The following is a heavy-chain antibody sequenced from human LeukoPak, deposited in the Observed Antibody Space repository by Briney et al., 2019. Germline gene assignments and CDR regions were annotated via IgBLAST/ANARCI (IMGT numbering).Heavy chain of an antibody. Sequence: PGGSLRLSCAASGFTFSSYCMNWVRQAPGKGLEWVSSITSSSSYTFYADSVKGRFTISRDNARNSLYLQMNSLRAEDTAVYYCARDPYSGAYGDTYYYYMDVWGKGTTVTISS. J-gene: IGHJ6*03. V-gene: IGHV3-21*01. CDR3: ARDPYSGAYGDTYYYYMDV. CDR1: GFTFSSYC. D-gene: IGHD1-26*01. CDR2: ITSSSSYT.